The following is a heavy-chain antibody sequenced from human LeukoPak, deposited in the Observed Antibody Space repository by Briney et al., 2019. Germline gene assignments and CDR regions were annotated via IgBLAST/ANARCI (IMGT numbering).Heavy chain of an antibody. V-gene: IGHV3-11*01. Sequence: PGGSLRLSCAASGFTFSDYYMSWIRQAPGKGLEWVSYISSSGSTIYYADSVKGRFTISRDNAKNSLYLQMNSLRAEDTAVYYCARAQKKPFLWFGELLYSTWGQGTLVTVSS. J-gene: IGHJ5*02. CDR2: ISSSGSTI. D-gene: IGHD3-10*01. CDR3: ARAQKKPFLWFGELLYST. CDR1: GFTFSDYY.